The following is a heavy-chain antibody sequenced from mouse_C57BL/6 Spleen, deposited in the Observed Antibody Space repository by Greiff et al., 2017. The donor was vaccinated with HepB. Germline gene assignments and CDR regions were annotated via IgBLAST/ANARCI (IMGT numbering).Heavy chain of an antibody. V-gene: IGHV14-1*01. CDR1: GFNFKDYY. CDR3: TSGVITTVVATEGFAY. J-gene: IGHJ3*01. Sequence: EVQLQQSGAELVRPGASVKLSCTASGFNFKDYYMHWVKQRPEQGLEWIGRIDPEDGDTEYAQKFQGKATMTADTSSNSAYMQLSSLTSEDTAVYYGTSGVITTVVATEGFAYWGQGTLVTVSA. CDR2: IDPEDGDT. D-gene: IGHD1-1*01.